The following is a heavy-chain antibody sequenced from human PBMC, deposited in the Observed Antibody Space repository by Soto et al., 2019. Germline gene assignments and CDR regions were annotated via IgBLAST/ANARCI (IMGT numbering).Heavy chain of an antibody. CDR2: IVVGSGNT. Sequence: SVKVSCKTSGYSFTSYDVVWVRQAPGQGLEWIGWIVVGSGNTNYAQKFQERVTITRDMSTSTAYMELSSLRSEDTAVYYCAASVSIWGKGTLATVSS. CDR1: GYSFTSYD. J-gene: IGHJ3*02. CDR3: AASVSI. V-gene: IGHV1-58*01.